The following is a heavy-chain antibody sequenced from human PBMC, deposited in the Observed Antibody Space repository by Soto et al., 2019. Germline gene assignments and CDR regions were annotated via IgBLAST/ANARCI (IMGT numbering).Heavy chain of an antibody. J-gene: IGHJ4*02. CDR2: IIPIFGTA. V-gene: IGHV1-69*01. CDR3: ARGWGYDSTDYYYAY. D-gene: IGHD3-22*01. Sequence: QVQLVQSGAEVRKPGSSVRVSCKASGGSFNRHTISWVRQAPGQGLEWMGGIIPIFGTANHAQKFHARVTIIADESTSTVYMELSSLRSDDTAIYYCARGWGYDSTDYYYAYWGQRTLVIVSS. CDR1: GGSFNRHT.